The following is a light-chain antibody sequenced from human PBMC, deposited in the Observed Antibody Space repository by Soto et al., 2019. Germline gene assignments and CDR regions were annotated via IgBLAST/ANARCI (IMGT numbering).Light chain of an antibody. J-gene: IGKJ2*01. CDR1: QSINSW. Sequence: DIQMTQSPSTLSASVGDRVTITCRASQSINSWLAWYQQKPGKAPNLLISDASSLESGVPSRFSGSGSGTVFTLTISSLQPGDFATYYCQQYNYYPYTFGQGTKLEIK. CDR2: DAS. CDR3: QQYNYYPYT. V-gene: IGKV1-5*01.